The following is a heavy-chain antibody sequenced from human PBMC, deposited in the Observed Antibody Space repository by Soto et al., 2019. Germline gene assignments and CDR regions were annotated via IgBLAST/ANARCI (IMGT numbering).Heavy chain of an antibody. CDR3: VKRSLLMAAP. V-gene: IGHV4-39*01. J-gene: IGHJ4*02. CDR2: IDNGGNT. CDR1: GRTFNINADF. Sequence: ASETLSLTYTVSGRTFNINADFWYLAWIRQPPGKGLEWIGSIDNGGNTHYNAPLNSRVIISADTSKNQFSLRLNSLTAADTAVYYCVKRSLLMAAPWGQGIQVTVS. D-gene: IGHD1-26*01.